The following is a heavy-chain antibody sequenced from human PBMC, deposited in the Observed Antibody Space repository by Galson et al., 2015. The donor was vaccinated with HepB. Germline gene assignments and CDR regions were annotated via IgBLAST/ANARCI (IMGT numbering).Heavy chain of an antibody. J-gene: IGHJ5*02. V-gene: IGHV3-11*06. D-gene: IGHD4-17*01. CDR2: ISSNTGTYT. Sequence: SLRLSCAASGFTFRDYYMSWIRQTPGKGLEWLSYISSNTGTYTNYADSVKGRLTIPRDNAENSLYLKMSGLRVEDTAVYYCARVADSHSGDHTHFDPWGQGTLFTVSS. CDR1: GFTFRDYY. CDR3: ARVADSHSGDHTHFDP.